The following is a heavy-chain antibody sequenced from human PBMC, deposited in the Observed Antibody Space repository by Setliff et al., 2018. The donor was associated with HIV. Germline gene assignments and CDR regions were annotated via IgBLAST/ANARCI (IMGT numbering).Heavy chain of an antibody. CDR3: ARHRFDFGYYYYYMDV. CDR2: IGGVGFVST. D-gene: IGHD5-12*01. J-gene: IGHJ6*03. Sequence: LRLSCTASGFRFSNYAMTWVRQAPGKGLEWVATIGGVGFVSTYYADSVKGRFTISRDNSNNTLSLQMNSLRAEDTALYYCARHRFDFGYYYYYMDVWGKGTTVTVS. CDR1: GFRFSNYA. V-gene: IGHV3-23*01.